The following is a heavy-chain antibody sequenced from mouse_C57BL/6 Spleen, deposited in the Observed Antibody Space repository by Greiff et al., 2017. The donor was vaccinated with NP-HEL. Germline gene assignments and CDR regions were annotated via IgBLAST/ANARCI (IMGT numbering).Heavy chain of an antibody. CDR2: IDPSDSYT. CDR1: GYTFTSYW. Sequence: VQLQPGAELVRPGTSVKLSCKASGYTFTSYWMHWVKQRPGQGLEWIGVIDPSDSYTNYNQKFKGKATLTVDTSSSTAYMQLSSLTSEDSAVYYCARWGSHFDYWGQGTTLTVSS. CDR3: ARWGSHFDY. J-gene: IGHJ2*01. V-gene: IGHV1-59*01.